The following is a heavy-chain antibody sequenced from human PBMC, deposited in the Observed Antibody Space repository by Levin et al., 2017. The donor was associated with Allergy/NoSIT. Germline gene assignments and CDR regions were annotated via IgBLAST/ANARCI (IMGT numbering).Heavy chain of an antibody. V-gene: IGHV1-18*01. CDR2: ISAYNGNT. CDR3: ARDVARLDTAMVTFGY. J-gene: IGHJ4*02. CDR1: GYTFTSYG. D-gene: IGHD5-18*01. Sequence: ASVKVSCKASGYTFTSYGISWVRQAPGQGLEWMGWISAYNGNTNYAQKLQGRVTMTTDTSTSTAYMELRSLRSDDTAVYYCARDVARLDTAMVTFGYWGQGTLVTVSS.